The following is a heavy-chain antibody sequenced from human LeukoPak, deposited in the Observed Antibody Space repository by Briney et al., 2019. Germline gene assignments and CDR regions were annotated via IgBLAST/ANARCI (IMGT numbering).Heavy chain of an antibody. J-gene: IGHJ4*02. Sequence: ASVKVSCKASGYSFTNYGISWVRQAPGQGLEWMGWISGYNGDSNYAPKLQGRVTVTTDTSTSTAYMELRSLRSDDTAVYYCARDLRGTVAYFDYWGQGTLVTVSS. CDR1: GYSFTNYG. V-gene: IGHV1-18*01. CDR2: ISGYNGDS. CDR3: ARDLRGTVAYFDY. D-gene: IGHD4-23*01.